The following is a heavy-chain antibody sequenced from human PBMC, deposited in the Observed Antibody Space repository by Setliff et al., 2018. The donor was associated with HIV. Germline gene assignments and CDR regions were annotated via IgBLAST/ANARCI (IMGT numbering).Heavy chain of an antibody. CDR3: ARGRYSSGLTDY. CDR1: GYTFTSYD. D-gene: IGHD6-19*01. V-gene: IGHV1-8*02. CDR2: MNPNTGNT. J-gene: IGHJ4*02. Sequence: VKVSCKASGYTFTSYDINWVRQATGQGLEWMGWMNPNTGNTGYAQKFQGRITMTRNTSITTAYMELISLKSEDTAVYYCARGRYSSGLTDYWGQGTRVTVSS.